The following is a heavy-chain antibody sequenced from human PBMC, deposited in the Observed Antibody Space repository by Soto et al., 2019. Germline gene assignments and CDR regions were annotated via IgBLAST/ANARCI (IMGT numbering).Heavy chain of an antibody. Sequence: QPGGSLRLSCAASGFTFSDHYMDWVRQAPGKGLEWVGRTRNKANSFTTEYAASVKGRFTIFRDDSKNSLYLQMSSLKTEDTAMYYCAREFMTTVTYFDYWGQGTLVTVS. V-gene: IGHV3-72*01. D-gene: IGHD4-17*01. CDR1: GFTFSDHY. J-gene: IGHJ4*02. CDR3: AREFMTTVTYFDY. CDR2: TRNKANSFTT.